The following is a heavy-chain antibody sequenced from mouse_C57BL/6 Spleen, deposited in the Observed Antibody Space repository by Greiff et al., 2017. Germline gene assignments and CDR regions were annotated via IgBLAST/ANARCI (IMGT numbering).Heavy chain of an antibody. J-gene: IGHJ2*01. Sequence: QVQLQQSGAELVKPGASVKISCKASGYAFSSYWMNWVKPRPGKGLEWIGQIYPGDGDTNYNGKFKGKATLTADKSSSTAYMQLSSLTSEDSAVYCCARSPYDYHFDYWGQGTTLTVSS. CDR2: IYPGDGDT. CDR3: ARSPYDYHFDY. D-gene: IGHD2-4*01. CDR1: GYAFSSYW. V-gene: IGHV1-80*01.